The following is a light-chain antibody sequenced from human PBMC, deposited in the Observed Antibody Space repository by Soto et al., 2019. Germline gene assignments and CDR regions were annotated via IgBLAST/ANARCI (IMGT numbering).Light chain of an antibody. Sequence: DIVMTQSPLSLPVTPGEPASISCRSSQSLLHSNGYNYLDWYLQKPGQSPQLLIYLGSNRASGVTDRFSGSGSGTDFTLKISRVEAEDVGVYYCMQGIKPPRTFGGGTKVEIK. CDR2: LGS. V-gene: IGKV2-28*01. J-gene: IGKJ4*01. CDR3: MQGIKPPRT. CDR1: QSLLHSNGYNY.